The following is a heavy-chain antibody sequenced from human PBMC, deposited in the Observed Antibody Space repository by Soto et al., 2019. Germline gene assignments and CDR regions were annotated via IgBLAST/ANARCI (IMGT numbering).Heavy chain of an antibody. CDR3: ARDISVEGDYYYYYGMDV. Sequence: ASVKVSCKASGYTFTSYGISWVRQAPGQGLEWMGWISAYNGNTNYAQKLQGRVTITTDTSASTAYMELSSLRSEDTAVYYCARDISVEGDYYYYYGMDVWGQGTTVTVSS. J-gene: IGHJ6*02. CDR1: GYTFTSYG. D-gene: IGHD3-16*01. CDR2: ISAYNGNT. V-gene: IGHV1-18*01.